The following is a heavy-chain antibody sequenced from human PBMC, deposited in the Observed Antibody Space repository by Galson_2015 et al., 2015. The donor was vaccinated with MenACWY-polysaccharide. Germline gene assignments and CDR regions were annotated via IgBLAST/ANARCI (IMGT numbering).Heavy chain of an antibody. Sequence: RLSCAASGIPFSDAWLSWARQAPGKGLEWVGRIKSKVDGGTTDYAAPVKGRFTISRDDSKNTVYLQMNSLKTEDTAVYYCNTGGLGFDYWGQGTLVTVSS. J-gene: IGHJ4*02. V-gene: IGHV3-15*01. D-gene: IGHD7-27*01. CDR1: GIPFSDAW. CDR3: NTGGLGFDY. CDR2: IKSKVDGGTT.